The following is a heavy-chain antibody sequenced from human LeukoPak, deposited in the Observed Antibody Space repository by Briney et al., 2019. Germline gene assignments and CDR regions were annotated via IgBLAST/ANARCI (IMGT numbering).Heavy chain of an antibody. D-gene: IGHD5-12*01. CDR2: ISWNSGNI. J-gene: IGHJ4*01. V-gene: IGHV3-9*01. CDR3: AKDTGAYDSPFDY. Sequence: QTGGSLRLSCAASGFTFDDYAMHWVRQAPGKGLEWVSGISWNSGNIDYADSVKGRFTISRDNAKNSLYLQMNSLRAEDTAFYYCAKDTGAYDSPFDYWGQEPWSPSPQ. CDR1: GFTFDDYA.